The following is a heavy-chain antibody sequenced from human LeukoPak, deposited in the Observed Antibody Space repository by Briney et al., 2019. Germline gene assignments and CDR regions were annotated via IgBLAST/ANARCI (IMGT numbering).Heavy chain of an antibody. CDR1: GFTFSSYG. D-gene: IGHD1-26*01. V-gene: IGHV3-30*03. J-gene: IGHJ4*02. CDR3: ATDPIVFSGSLTYFDY. CDR2: ISYDGSNK. Sequence: GGSLRLSCAASGFTFSSYGMHWVRQAPGKGLEWVAVISYDGSNKYYADSVKGRFTISRDNSKNTLYLQMNSLRAEDTAVYYCATDPIVFSGSLTYFDYWGQGTLVTVSS.